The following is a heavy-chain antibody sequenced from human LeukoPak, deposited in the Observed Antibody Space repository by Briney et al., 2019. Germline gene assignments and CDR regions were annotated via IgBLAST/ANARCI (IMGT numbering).Heavy chain of an antibody. V-gene: IGHV3-48*03. CDR1: GFTFSSYE. D-gene: IGHD3-10*01. J-gene: IGHJ4*02. Sequence: GGSLRLSCAASGFTFSSYEMNWVRQAPGKGLEWVSYISSSGSTIYYADSVKGRFTISRDNAKNSLYLQMNSLRAEDTAVYYCARAGYGSGSFGYYWGQGTLVTVSS. CDR3: ARAGYGSGSFGYY. CDR2: ISSSGSTI.